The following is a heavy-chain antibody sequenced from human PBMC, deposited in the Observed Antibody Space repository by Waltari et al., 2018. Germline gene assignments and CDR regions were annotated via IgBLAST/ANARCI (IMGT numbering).Heavy chain of an antibody. J-gene: IGHJ3*02. CDR3: AKSQLLPDDVFNM. D-gene: IGHD6-19*01. V-gene: IGHV3-74*02. Sequence: EMLLVESGGGLVQPGGSLRLSCAASGFTFISDGLDWGRHVPGKGLAWVSRINSDGSSTSYVDSVKGRFTISRDNSKNTLYLQMNSLRAEDTAIYYCAKSQLLPDDVFNMWGQGTMVIVSP. CDR2: INSDGSST. CDR1: GFTFISDG.